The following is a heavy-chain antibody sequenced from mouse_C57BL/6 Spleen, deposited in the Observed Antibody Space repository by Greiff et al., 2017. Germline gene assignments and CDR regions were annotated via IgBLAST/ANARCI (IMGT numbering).Heavy chain of an antibody. CDR3: ARSITTASKGYFDV. CDR2: IDPSDSYT. J-gene: IGHJ1*03. V-gene: IGHV1-69*01. CDR1: GYTFPSYW. D-gene: IGHD1-1*01. Sequence: QVQLQQPGAELVMPGASVKLSCKASGYTFPSYWMHWVKQRPGQGLEWIGEIDPSDSYTNYNQKFKGKSTLTVDKASSTAYMQLSSLTSEDSAVYYCARSITTASKGYFDVWGTGTTVTVSS.